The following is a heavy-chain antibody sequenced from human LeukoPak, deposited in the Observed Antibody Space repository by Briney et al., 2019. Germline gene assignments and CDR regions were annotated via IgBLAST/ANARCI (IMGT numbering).Heavy chain of an antibody. J-gene: IGHJ3*02. Sequence: GGSLRLSCAASGFTFSSYAMSWVRQAPGEGLEWVSAITGSGGRTYYADSVKGRFTISRDNSKNTLYLQMNSLRAEDTAVYYCAKDRLSGWPNDAFDIWGQGTMVTVSS. CDR2: ITGSGGRT. CDR1: GFTFSSYA. CDR3: AKDRLSGWPNDAFDI. D-gene: IGHD6-19*01. V-gene: IGHV3-23*01.